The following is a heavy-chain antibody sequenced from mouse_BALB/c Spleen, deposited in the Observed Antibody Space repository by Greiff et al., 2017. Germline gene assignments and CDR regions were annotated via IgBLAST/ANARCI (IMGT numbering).Heavy chain of an antibody. J-gene: IGHJ2*01. V-gene: IGHV5-6-4*01. CDR3: TRDLGITTGNY. CDR2: ISSGGSYT. D-gene: IGHD2-4*01. CDR1: GFTFSSYT. Sequence: EVNLVESGGGLVKPGGSLKLSCAASGFTFSSYTMSWVRQTPEKRLEWVATISSGGSYTYYPDSVKGRFTISRDNAKNTLYLQMSSLKSEDTAMYYCTRDLGITTGNYWGQGTTLTVSS.